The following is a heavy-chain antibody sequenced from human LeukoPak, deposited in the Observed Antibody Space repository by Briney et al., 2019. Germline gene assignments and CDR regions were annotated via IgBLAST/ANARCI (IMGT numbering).Heavy chain of an antibody. V-gene: IGHV3-53*01. CDR3: VRGDYRDYILFDY. D-gene: IGHD4-17*01. CDR1: GFTVSSNY. Sequence: GGSLRLSCAPSGFTVSSNYMMLVRQAPGKGLEWVSVIYSGGSTYYADSVKGRFTISRDNSKNTLYLQMNSLRAEYTAVYYCVRGDYRDYILFDYWGQGTLVTVSS. CDR2: IYSGGST. J-gene: IGHJ4*02.